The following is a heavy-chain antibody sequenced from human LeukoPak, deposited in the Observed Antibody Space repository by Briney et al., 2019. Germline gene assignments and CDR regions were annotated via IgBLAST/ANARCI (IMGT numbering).Heavy chain of an antibody. J-gene: IGHJ4*02. CDR3: ARAVGYSYGYHFDY. Sequence: SETLSLTCTVSGVSISSYYWSWIRQPPGKGLEWIGYIYYSGSTNYNPSLKSRVTISVDTSKNQFSLKLSSVTAADTAVYYCARAVGYSYGYHFDYWGQGTLVTVSS. D-gene: IGHD5-18*01. CDR1: GVSISSYY. CDR2: IYYSGST. V-gene: IGHV4-59*01.